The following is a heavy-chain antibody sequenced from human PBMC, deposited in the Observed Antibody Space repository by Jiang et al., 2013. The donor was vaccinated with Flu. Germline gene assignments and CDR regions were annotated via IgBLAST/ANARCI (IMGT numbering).Heavy chain of an antibody. CDR2: ISAYNGDA. D-gene: IGHD3-10*01. Sequence: YGAEVKKPGASVKVSCKASGYSFINYGISWVRQAPGQGLEWMGWISAYNGDADYAQKFQGSVSMTTDTSTSTVYMELRSLRSDDTAVYYCARGYGSGRYSYFGYWGQGTLVTVSS. V-gene: IGHV1-18*01. CDR3: ARGYGSGRYSYFGY. J-gene: IGHJ4*02. CDR1: GYSFINYG.